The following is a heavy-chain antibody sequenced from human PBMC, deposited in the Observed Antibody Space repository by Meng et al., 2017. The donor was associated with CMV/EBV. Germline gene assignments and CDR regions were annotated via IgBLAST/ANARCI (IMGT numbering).Heavy chain of an antibody. CDR2: IKQDGSEK. CDR3: ARGLRGPSLVRGVTHDAFDI. D-gene: IGHD3-10*01. Sequence: GESLKISCAASGFTFSSYWMSWVRQAPGKGLDWVANIKQDGSEKYYVDSVKGRFTISRDNAKNSLYLQMNSLRAEDTAVYYCARGLRGPSLVRGVTHDAFDIWGQGTMVTVSS. CDR1: GFTFSSYW. J-gene: IGHJ3*02. V-gene: IGHV3-7*01.